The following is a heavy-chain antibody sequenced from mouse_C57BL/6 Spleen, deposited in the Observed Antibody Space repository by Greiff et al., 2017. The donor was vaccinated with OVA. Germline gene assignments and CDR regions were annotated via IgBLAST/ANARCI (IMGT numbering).Heavy chain of an antibody. D-gene: IGHD1-1*01. CDR3: AIDGRLLYFDY. Sequence: EVQGVESGGGLVKPGGSLKLSCAASGFTFSSYAMSWVRQTPEKRLEWVATISDGGSYTYYPDNVKGRFTISRDNANNNLYMQMSHLKSEDTAMYYCAIDGRLLYFDYWGQGTTLTVSS. CDR2: ISDGGSYT. CDR1: GFTFSSYA. J-gene: IGHJ2*01. V-gene: IGHV5-4*01.